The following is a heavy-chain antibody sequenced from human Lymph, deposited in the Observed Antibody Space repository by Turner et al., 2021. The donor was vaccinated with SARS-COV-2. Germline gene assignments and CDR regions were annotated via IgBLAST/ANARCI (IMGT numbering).Heavy chain of an antibody. CDR1: GFIFSSYG. CDR2: IWNDGNNK. J-gene: IGHJ4*02. D-gene: IGHD6-19*01. Sequence: QVQLVESGGGVVQPGRSLRRSCAASGFIFSSYGMHWVRQAPGKGLEWVAVIWNDGNNKYYADSVKGRFTISRDNSKNTLYLQMSRLRAEDTAFYYCVKQGSGWYNCDYWGQGTLVTVSS. V-gene: IGHV3-33*06. CDR3: VKQGSGWYNCDY.